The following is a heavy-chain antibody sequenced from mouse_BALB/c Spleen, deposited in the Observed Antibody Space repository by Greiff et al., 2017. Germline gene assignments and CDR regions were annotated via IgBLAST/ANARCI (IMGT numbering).Heavy chain of an antibody. CDR2: IYPGDGDT. CDR3: ARGNYSAMDY. D-gene: IGHD2-1*01. J-gene: IGHJ4*01. Sequence: VQLQQSGAELVRPGSSVKISCKASGYAFSSYWMNWVKQRPGQGLEWIGQIYPGDGDTNYNGKFKGKATLTADKSSSTAYMQLSSLTSEDSAVYFCARGNYSAMDYWGQGTSVTVSS. V-gene: IGHV1-80*01. CDR1: GYAFSSYW.